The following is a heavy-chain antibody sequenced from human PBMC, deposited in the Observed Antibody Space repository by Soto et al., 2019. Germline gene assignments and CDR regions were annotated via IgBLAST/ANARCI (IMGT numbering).Heavy chain of an antibody. CDR2: ISSNGGST. CDR3: VKVSQAGHLKYYFYCGMDV. V-gene: IGHV3-64D*06. Sequence: GGSLRLSCAASGFTFSSYAMHWVRQAPGKGLEYVSAISSNGGSTYYADSVKGGFTITRDNSKNTLYLQMSSLRAEDTVVYYCVKVSQAGHLKYYFYCGMDVWGQGTTVTVSS. D-gene: IGHD6-19*01. J-gene: IGHJ6*02. CDR1: GFTFSSYA.